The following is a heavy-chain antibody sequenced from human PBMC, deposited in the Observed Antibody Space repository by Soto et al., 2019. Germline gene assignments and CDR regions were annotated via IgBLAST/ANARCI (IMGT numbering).Heavy chain of an antibody. CDR2: ISAYNGNT. J-gene: IGHJ4*02. D-gene: IGHD4-17*01. CDR3: ATGNYGGNARTIDY. Sequence: ASVKVSCKVSVYTFTSCGIRWLRQAAGQGHERMGWISAYNGNTNYAQKLQNRVIMTTDTSTSTDYLEMRSLRSDATTVYYYATGNYGGNARTIDYWGQGTLVTVSS. CDR1: VYTFTSCG. V-gene: IGHV1-18*04.